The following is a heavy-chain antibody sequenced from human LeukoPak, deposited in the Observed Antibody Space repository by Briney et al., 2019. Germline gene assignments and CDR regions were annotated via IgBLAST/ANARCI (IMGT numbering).Heavy chain of an antibody. CDR3: ARGWYYYDSSGYYYFDY. D-gene: IGHD3-22*01. J-gene: IGHJ4*02. Sequence: SVKVSCTASGGTFSSYAISWVRQAPGQGLEWMGGIIPIFGTANYAQKFQGRVTITADESTSTAYMELSSLRSEDTAVYYCARGWYYYDSSGYYYFDYWGQGTLVTVSS. CDR1: GGTFSSYA. V-gene: IGHV1-69*13. CDR2: IIPIFGTA.